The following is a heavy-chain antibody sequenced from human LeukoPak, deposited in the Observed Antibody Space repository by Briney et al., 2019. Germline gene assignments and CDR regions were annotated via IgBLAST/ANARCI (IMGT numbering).Heavy chain of an antibody. V-gene: IGHV3-30*04. J-gene: IGHJ4*02. CDR3: ARDTVLLWFGEYFDY. Sequence: PGRSLRLSCAASGFTFSSYAMRWVRQAPGRGLEWVAVISYDGSNKYYAASVKGRFTISRDNSKNTPYLQMNSMRAEDTAVYYCARDTVLLWFGEYFDYWGQGTLVTVS. CDR1: GFTFSSYA. D-gene: IGHD3-10*01. CDR2: ISYDGSNK.